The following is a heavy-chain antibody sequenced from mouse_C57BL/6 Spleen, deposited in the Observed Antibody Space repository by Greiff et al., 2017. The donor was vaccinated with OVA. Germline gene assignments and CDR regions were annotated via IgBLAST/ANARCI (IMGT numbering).Heavy chain of an antibody. J-gene: IGHJ3*01. Sequence: QVQLQQSGAELVKPGASVKISCKASGYAFTSYWMNWVKQRPGKGLEWIGTIYPGNGDTNYNGKFKGKATLTADKSSSTADKQRGSLPSEDSAVYFCARGDGYSRIAYWGQGTLVTVSA. CDR2: IYPGNGDT. D-gene: IGHD2-3*01. CDR3: ARGDGYSRIAY. CDR1: GYAFTSYW. V-gene: IGHV1-80*01.